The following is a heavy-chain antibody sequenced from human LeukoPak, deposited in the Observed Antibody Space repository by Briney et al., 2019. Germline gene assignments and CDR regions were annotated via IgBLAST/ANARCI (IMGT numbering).Heavy chain of an antibody. CDR1: GFTFSSYA. J-gene: IGHJ6*03. Sequence: GGSLRLSCAASGFTFSSYAMNWVRQAPGKGLGWVAAILGSGISTYYADSVKGRFTISRDNSKNTLYLQMNSLRGEDTAVYYCGTPQSPSRGFYMDVWGKGTTVTVSS. V-gene: IGHV3-23*01. CDR3: GTPQSPSRGFYMDV. CDR2: ILGSGIST.